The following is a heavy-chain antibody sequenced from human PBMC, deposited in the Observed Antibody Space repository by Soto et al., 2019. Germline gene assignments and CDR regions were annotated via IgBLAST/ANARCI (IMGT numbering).Heavy chain of an antibody. D-gene: IGHD6-13*01. J-gene: IGHJ4*02. CDR1: GGSISSSSYY. V-gene: IGHV4-39*01. CDR3: AKQSIAAAASVDY. CDR2: IYYSGST. Sequence: ETLSLTCTVSGGSISSSSYYWGWIRQPPGKGLEWIGSIYYSGSTYYNPSLKSRVTISVDTSKNQFSLKLSSVTAADTAVYYCAKQSIAAAASVDYWGQGTLVTVSS.